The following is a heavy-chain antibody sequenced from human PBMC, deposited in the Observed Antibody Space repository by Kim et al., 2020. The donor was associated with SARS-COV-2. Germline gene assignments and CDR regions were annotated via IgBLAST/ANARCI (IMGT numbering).Heavy chain of an antibody. CDR1: GFTFSNYW. V-gene: IGHV3-7*01. CDR2: IKQDGSEN. Sequence: GGSLRLSCAASGFTFSNYWMSWVRQAPGKGLEWVANIKQDGSENYYVDSVKGRFTISRDNAKNSLYLQMNSLSAEDTAVYYCVRGGGALDYWGQGTLVTVSS. CDR3: VRGGGALDY. D-gene: IGHD3-16*01. J-gene: IGHJ4*02.